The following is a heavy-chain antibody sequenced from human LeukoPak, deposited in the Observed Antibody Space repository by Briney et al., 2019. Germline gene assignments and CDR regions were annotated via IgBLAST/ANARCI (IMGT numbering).Heavy chain of an antibody. D-gene: IGHD4-17*01. V-gene: IGHV4-59*01. J-gene: IGHJ4*02. CDR3: ARYGDYVFDL. CDR2: IYYSGST. CDR1: GGSISSYY. Sequence: SETLSLTCTVSGGSISSYYWSWIRQPPGKGLEWIGYIYYSGSTIYNPSLKSRVTISVDTSKIQFSLKLSSVTAADTAVYYCARYGDYVFDLWGQGTLVTVSS.